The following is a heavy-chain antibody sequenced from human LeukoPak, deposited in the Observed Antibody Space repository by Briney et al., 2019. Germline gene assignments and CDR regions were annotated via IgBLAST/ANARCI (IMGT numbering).Heavy chain of an antibody. CDR1: GFIFSNNG. CDR3: AKDYRLRGNAFDI. V-gene: IGHV3-30*02. J-gene: IGHJ3*02. D-gene: IGHD4-17*01. CDR2: IRYDGSNT. Sequence: GGSLRLSCAASGFIFSNNGMHWVRQAPGKGLEWVAFIRYDGSNTYYADSVKGRFTISRDNSKNTLYLQMNSLRAEDTAVYYCAKDYRLRGNAFDIWGQGTMVTVSS.